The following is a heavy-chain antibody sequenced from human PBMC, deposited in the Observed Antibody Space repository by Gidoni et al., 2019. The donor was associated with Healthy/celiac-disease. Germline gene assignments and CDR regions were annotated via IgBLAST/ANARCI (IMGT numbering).Heavy chain of an antibody. V-gene: IGHV1-3*01. D-gene: IGHD4-17*01. CDR2: INAGNGNT. CDR1: GYTFTSYA. CDR3: ARDRGATVTTSYWFDP. J-gene: IGHJ5*02. Sequence: QVQLVQSGAEVKKPGASVKVSCKASGYTFTSYAMHWVRQAPGQRLEWMGWINAGNGNTKYSQKFQGRVTITRDTSASTAYMELSSLRSEDTAVYYCARDRGATVTTSYWFDPWGQGTLVTVSS.